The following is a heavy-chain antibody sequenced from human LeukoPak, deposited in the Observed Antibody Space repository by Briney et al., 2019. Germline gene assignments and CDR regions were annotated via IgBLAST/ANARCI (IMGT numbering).Heavy chain of an antibody. V-gene: IGHV3-23*01. CDR3: AKPAAYDSPLSPVDY. D-gene: IGHD3-22*01. Sequence: GGSLRLSCAASGFTFDDYGMSWVRQAPGKGLEWVSGISGSGGSSNYAAPVKGRFTISRDNSKNTLYLQMNSLRAEDTAVYYCAKPAAYDSPLSPVDYWGQGTLVTVSS. J-gene: IGHJ4*02. CDR2: ISGSGGSS. CDR1: GFTFDDYG.